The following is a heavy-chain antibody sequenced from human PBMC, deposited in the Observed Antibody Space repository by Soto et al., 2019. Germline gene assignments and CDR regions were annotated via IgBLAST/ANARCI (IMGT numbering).Heavy chain of an antibody. D-gene: IGHD6-6*01. CDR2: ISGPGGST. CDR3: AKGYSSSSVDDF. V-gene: IGHV3-23*01. J-gene: IGHJ4*02. CDR1: GFTFSNQA. Sequence: GGSLRLSCAASGFTFSNQAMSWVRQAPGKGLEWVSAISGPGGSTNYADSGKGRFTISRDNSKNTLYLQMNSLRAEDTAVYYCAKGYSSSSVDDFWGQGTLVTVSS.